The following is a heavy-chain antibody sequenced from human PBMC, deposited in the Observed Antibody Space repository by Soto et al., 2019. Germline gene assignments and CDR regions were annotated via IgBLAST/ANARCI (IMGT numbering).Heavy chain of an antibody. V-gene: IGHV3-30-3*01. J-gene: IGHJ4*02. CDR3: ARVVAVASDPFDY. CDR2: ISYDGSNK. CDR1: GFTFSSYA. Sequence: QVQLVESGGGVVQPGRSLRLSCAASGFTFSSYAMHWVRQAPGKGLGWVAVISYDGSNKYYADSVKGRFTISRDNSKNTLYLQMNSLRAEDTAVYYCARVVAVASDPFDYWGQGTLVTVSS. D-gene: IGHD6-19*01.